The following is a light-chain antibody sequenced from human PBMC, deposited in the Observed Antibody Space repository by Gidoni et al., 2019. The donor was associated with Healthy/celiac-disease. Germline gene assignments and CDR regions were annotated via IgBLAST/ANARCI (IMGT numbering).Light chain of an antibody. CDR2: SDS. V-gene: IGLV3-21*04. CDR1: NIGSKS. Sequence: SYVLTQPPSVSVAPGTTARITCGGNNIGSKSVHWYQQKPGQAPVLVIYSDSDRPSGIPERFSGSNSGNTDTLTISRVEAGDEADYYCQVWDSSSDRVFGGGTKLTVL. J-gene: IGLJ3*02. CDR3: QVWDSSSDRV.